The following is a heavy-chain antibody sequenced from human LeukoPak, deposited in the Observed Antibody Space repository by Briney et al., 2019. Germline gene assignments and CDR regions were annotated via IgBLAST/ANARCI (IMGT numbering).Heavy chain of an antibody. Sequence: GGSLRPSCAASGFTFSNAWMSWVRQAPGKGPEWVGRIKSKTDGGTPDYAALVKGRFTISRDDSKNMLFLQMNSLKTEDSAVYYCTTGKSGGRGGNLDYWGQGTLVTVSS. CDR3: TTGKSGGRGGNLDY. D-gene: IGHD2-15*01. J-gene: IGHJ4*02. CDR2: IKSKTDGGTP. V-gene: IGHV3-15*01. CDR1: GFTFSNAW.